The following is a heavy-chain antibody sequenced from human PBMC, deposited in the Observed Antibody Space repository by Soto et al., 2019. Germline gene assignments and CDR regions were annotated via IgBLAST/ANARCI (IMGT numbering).Heavy chain of an antibody. J-gene: IGHJ4*02. CDR1: GGSFSGYI. CDR2: INHSGSA. V-gene: IGHV4-34*01. CDR3: ARGLISGSHYSGGWYYFDS. D-gene: IGHD1-26*01. Sequence: QVQLQQSGAGLLKPSETLSLTCDVYGGSFSGYIWTWIRQTPGKGLQWIGQINHSGSANYNPSLKGRVPIAVHTSKSQFSLELSSVTAADTAVYYCARGLISGSHYSGGWYYFDSWGQGTQVTVSS.